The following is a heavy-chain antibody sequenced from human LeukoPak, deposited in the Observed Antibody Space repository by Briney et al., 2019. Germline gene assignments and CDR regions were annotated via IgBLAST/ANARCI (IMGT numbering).Heavy chain of an antibody. CDR2: ICSSSSPI. V-gene: IGHV3-48*01. D-gene: IGHD5-12*01. CDR1: GFTFSVYS. Sequence: PGRCLSLSSAVSGFTFSVYSMNGVPEAPGRGLGWGLYICSSSSPIYYADSVKGRFTISRDNAKNSLYLQMNSLGAEDTAVYYCAREPTPYYSGYEEPFDYWGQGTLVTVST. J-gene: IGHJ4*02. CDR3: AREPTPYYSGYEEPFDY.